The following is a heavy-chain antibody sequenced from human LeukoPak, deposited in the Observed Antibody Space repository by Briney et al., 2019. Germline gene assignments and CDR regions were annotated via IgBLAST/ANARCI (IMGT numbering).Heavy chain of an antibody. J-gene: IGHJ4*02. CDR1: GYTFTGYY. V-gene: IGHV1-2*04. CDR3: ARAPRSSWHYFDY. CDR2: INPNSGGT. Sequence: ASVKVSCKASGYTFTGYYMHWVRQAPGQGLEWMGWINPNSGGTNYAQEFQGWVTMTRDTSISTAYMELSRLRSDDTAVYYCARAPRSSWHYFDYWGQGTLVTVSS. D-gene: IGHD6-13*01.